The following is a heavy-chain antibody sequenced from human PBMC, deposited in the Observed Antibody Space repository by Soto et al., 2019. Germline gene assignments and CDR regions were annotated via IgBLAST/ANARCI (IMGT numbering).Heavy chain of an antibody. CDR1: GFTFSRYA. Sequence: EVQLVESGGGLVQPGGSLRLSCSASGFTFSRYAMHWVRQAPGRGLEYVSGISINGDNTYYADSVKGRFTISRDNSKNTLYLQMSSLRAEDTAVYYCLKVGREQWLRGEFQYWGQGTLVAVSS. D-gene: IGHD6-19*01. V-gene: IGHV3-64D*08. J-gene: IGHJ1*01. CDR3: LKVGREQWLRGEFQY. CDR2: ISINGDNT.